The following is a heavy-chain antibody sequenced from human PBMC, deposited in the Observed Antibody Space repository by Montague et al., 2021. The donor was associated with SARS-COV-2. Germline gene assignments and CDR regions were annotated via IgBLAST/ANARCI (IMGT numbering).Heavy chain of an antibody. J-gene: IGHJ6*02. Sequence: SETLSLTCIVSGGSTNYYYWSWIRQSPGKGLEWIGYMYYSGSTXXXPSXXXRVTMSIDRSKNQFSLELRSVTAADTAVYYCARVARYCTNGVCQTYYYYGLDVWGQGTTVTVSS. D-gene: IGHD2-8*01. V-gene: IGHV4-59*01. CDR3: ARVARYCTNGVCQTYYYYGLDV. CDR1: GGSTNYYY. CDR2: MYYSGST.